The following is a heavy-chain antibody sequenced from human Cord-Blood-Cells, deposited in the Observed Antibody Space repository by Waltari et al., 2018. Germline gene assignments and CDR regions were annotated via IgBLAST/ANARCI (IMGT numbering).Heavy chain of an antibody. CDR2: IYHSGSN. CDR3: ARAAHDLKHFDY. J-gene: IGHJ4*02. CDR1: GGSISSGGYS. V-gene: IGHV4-30-2*01. Sequence: QLQLQESGSGLVKPSQTLSLTCAVSGGSISSGGYSWSWIRQPPGKGLEWIGYIYHSGSNYNNPSLKSRVTISVDRSKNQFSLKLSAVTAADTAVYYCARAAHDLKHFDYWGQGTLVTVSS. D-gene: IGHD3-3*01.